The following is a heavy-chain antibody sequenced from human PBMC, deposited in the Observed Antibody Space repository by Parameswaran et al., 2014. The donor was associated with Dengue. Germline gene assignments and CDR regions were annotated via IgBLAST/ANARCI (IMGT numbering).Heavy chain of an antibody. D-gene: IGHD4-17*01. CDR3: ATADRDYGSGDYFDY. Sequence: VRQAPGKGLEWVAVISYDGSNKYYADSVKGRFTISRDNSKNTLYLQMNSLRAEDTAVYYCATADRDYGSGDYFDYWGQGTLVTVSS. CDR2: ISYDGSNK. V-gene: IGHV3-30*03. J-gene: IGHJ4*02.